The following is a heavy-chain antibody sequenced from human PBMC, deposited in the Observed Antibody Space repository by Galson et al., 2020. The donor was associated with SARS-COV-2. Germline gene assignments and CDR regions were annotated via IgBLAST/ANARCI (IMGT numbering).Heavy chain of an antibody. CDR2: IYSGGST. CDR1: GFTVSSNY. V-gene: IGHV3-66*01. D-gene: IGHD3-16*01. J-gene: IGHJ6*02. Sequence: TGGSLRLSCEASGFTVSSNYMCWVRQAPGKGLEWVSGIYSGGSTYYADSVKGRFTISRDNSRNTLYLQMSSLRAEDTAVYYCARDGRAYWNYHYGMDDWGQGTTVTVSS. CDR3: ARDGRAYWNYHYGMDD.